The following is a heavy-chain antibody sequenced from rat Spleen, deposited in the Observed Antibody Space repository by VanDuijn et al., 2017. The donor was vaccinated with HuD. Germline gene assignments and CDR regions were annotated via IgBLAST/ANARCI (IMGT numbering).Heavy chain of an antibody. CDR2: IIYDGSRT. J-gene: IGHJ2*01. CDR1: GFIFSDYN. V-gene: IGHV5-7*01. D-gene: IGHD1-9*01. CDR3: ARHRGYYGYTYPFDY. Sequence: EVQLVESGGGLVQPGRSLKISCAASGFIFSDYNMAWVRQAPKKGLEWVATIIYDGSRTYYRDSVKGRFTISRDNAKSTLYLQMDSLRSEDTATYYCARHRGYYGYTYPFDYWGQGVMVTVSS.